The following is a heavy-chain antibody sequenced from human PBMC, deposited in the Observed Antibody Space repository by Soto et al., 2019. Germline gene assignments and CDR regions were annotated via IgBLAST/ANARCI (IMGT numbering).Heavy chain of an antibody. D-gene: IGHD6-6*01. CDR3: TKSSGGSSSVGMDY. J-gene: IGHJ4*02. CDR1: GFIFKNYA. Sequence: QVQLVESGGGVVQPGRSLRLSCAXXGFIFKNYALNWVRQAPGKGLEWVASITRDGYNKYYADSVKGRFTISRDNSKNTLSRQMTALRVEDSSVYYCTKSSGGSSSVGMDYWGPGTLVTVSS. CDR2: ITRDGYNK. V-gene: IGHV3-30*04.